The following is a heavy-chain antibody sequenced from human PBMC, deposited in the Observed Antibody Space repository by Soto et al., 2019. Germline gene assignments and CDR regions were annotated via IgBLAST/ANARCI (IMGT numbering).Heavy chain of an antibody. CDR1: GGTFSSYA. V-gene: IGHV1-69*06. D-gene: IGHD2-2*01. CDR2: IIPIFGTA. J-gene: IGHJ6*02. CDR3: ARDPSIVVVPAAALAMDV. Sequence: QVQLVQSGAEVKKPGSSVKVSCKASGGTFSSYAISWVRQAPGQGLEWMGGIIPIFGTANYAQKFQGRVTITADKSTSTAYMELSSLRSEDTAVYYCARDPSIVVVPAAALAMDVWGQGTTFTVSS.